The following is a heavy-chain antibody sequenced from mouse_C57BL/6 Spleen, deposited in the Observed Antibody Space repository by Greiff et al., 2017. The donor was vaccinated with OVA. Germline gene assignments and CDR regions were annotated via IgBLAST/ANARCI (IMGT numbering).Heavy chain of an antibody. CDR2: IDPSDSYT. J-gene: IGHJ1*03. CDR1: GYTFTSYW. CDR3: ARGYYGSSYDWYFDV. D-gene: IGHD1-1*01. Sequence: QVQLQQPGAELVKPGASVKLSCKASGYTFTSYWMQWVKQRPGQGLEWIGEIDPSDSYTNYNQKFKGKATLTVDTSSSTAYMQLSSLTSEDSAVYYCARGYYGSSYDWYFDVWGTGTKVTVSS. V-gene: IGHV1-50*01.